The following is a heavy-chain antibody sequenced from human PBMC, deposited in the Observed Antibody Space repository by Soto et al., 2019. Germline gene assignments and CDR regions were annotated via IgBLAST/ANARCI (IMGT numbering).Heavy chain of an antibody. Sequence: EVQLVESGGGLVQPGGSLRLSCAASGFTFSGYWMHWVRQAPGMGLVWVSRINGDGSRTSHADSVKGRFTISRDNAKKTLYLNMNSLRAEDTAVYYCALSSKKSGSYNAYQYYGMDVWGQGTTVTVSS. CDR2: INGDGSRT. CDR1: GFTFSGYW. CDR3: ALSSKKSGSYNAYQYYGMDV. J-gene: IGHJ6*02. D-gene: IGHD1-26*01. V-gene: IGHV3-74*01.